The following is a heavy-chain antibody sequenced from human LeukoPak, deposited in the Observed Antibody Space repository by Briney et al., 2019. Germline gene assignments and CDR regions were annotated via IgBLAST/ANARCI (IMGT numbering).Heavy chain of an antibody. J-gene: IGHJ4*02. CDR1: GGSFSGYY. CDR3: ARVALVGDSSGYYGDY. V-gene: IGHV4-34*01. Sequence: PSETLSLTCAVYGGSFSGYYWSWIRQPPGKGLEWIGEINHSGSTNYNPSLKSRVTISVDTSKNQFSLKLSSVTAADTAAYYCARVALVGDSSGYYGDYWGQGTLVTVSS. D-gene: IGHD3-22*01. CDR2: INHSGST.